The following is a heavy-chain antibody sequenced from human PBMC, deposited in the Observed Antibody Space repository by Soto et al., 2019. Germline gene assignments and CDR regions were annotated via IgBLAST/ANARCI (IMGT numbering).Heavy chain of an antibody. J-gene: IGHJ5*01. V-gene: IGHV4-39*01. Sequence: PSETLSLTCSVSGGSISSDNYYGAWIRQPPGKGLEWIGSFDYGGNTYYTPSLKSRATISVDTSKNHFSLNLNSVTAADTAVYYCATHHHNGWCDFWGQGTLVTVSS. CDR1: GGSISSDNYY. CDR2: FDYGGNT. D-gene: IGHD2-8*01. CDR3: ATHHHNGWCDF.